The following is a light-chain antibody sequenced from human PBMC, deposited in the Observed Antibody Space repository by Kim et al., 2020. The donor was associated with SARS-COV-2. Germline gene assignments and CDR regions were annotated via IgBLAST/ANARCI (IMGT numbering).Light chain of an antibody. CDR3: QQYGSSPWT. Sequence: APGERATISGRASHSVSSNYLAWYQQKPGQAPRLLIYGASSWPTGIPDRFSGSGSGTDFTLTISRLEPEDFAVYYCQQYGSSPWTFGQGTKVDIK. CDR1: HSVSSNY. V-gene: IGKV3-20*01. J-gene: IGKJ1*01. CDR2: GAS.